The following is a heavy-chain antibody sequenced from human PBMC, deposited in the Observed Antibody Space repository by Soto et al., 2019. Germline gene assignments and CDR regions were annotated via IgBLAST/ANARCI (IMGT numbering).Heavy chain of an antibody. D-gene: IGHD3-10*01. CDR2: ISAYNGNT. CDR1: GYTFTSYG. J-gene: IGHJ3*02. V-gene: IGHV1-18*01. CDR3: AGPKHRPGRYDPNQDAFDI. Sequence: QVQLVQSGAEVKKPGASVKVSCKASGYTFTSYGISWVRQAPGQGLEWMGWISAYNGNTNYAQKLQGRVTMTTDTSTSTAYMELRSLRSDDTAVYYWAGPKHRPGRYDPNQDAFDIWGQGTMVTVSS.